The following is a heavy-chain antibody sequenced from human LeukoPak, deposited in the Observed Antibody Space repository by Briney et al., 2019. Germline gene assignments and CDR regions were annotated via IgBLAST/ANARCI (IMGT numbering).Heavy chain of an antibody. D-gene: IGHD2-8*01. CDR2: IYPGDSDT. J-gene: IGHJ4*02. CDR3: ARHTPYCTNGVCYQSYFDY. CDR1: GYSFTSYW. V-gene: IGHV5-51*01. Sequence: GESLKISCKGSGYSFTSYWIGWVRQMPGKGLEWMGVIYPGDSDTRYSPSFQGQVTISADKSISTAYLRWSSLKASDTAMYYCARHTPYCTNGVCYQSYFDYWGRGTLVTVSS.